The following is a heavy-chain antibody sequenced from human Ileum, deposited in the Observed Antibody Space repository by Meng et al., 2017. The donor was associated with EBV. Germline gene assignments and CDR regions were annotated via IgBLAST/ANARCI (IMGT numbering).Heavy chain of an antibody. CDR2: VNYNGDS. CDR3: ARDLRVGGAFDY. Sequence: QVRRHQSCPVLGIPSETLALTCTFSGASVTISGYSWSWLRQSPGKGLEWLGYVNYNGDSTYNPSLKSRVTIFIDTSKKQFYLNLTSATAADTAIYYCARDLRVGGAFDYWGQGTLVTVSS. D-gene: IGHD1-26*01. CDR1: GASVTISGYS. V-gene: IGHV4-61*08. J-gene: IGHJ4*02.